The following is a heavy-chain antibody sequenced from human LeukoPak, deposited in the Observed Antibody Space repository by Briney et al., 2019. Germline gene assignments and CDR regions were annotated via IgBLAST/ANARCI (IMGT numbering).Heavy chain of an antibody. CDR2: ISTYNGDT. D-gene: IGHD6-19*01. CDR1: GYTFTRCG. J-gene: IGHJ4*02. CDR3: ARDPSNTSGWYIYFDY. V-gene: IGHV1-18*01. Sequence: GASVNVSCKASGYTFTRCGIPWVRQAPARGLEGMGWISTYNGDTKYAQKFQGRVTMTTDTSTSTAYMELRSVRSDDAAVYYCARDPSNTSGWYIYFDYWGQGTLVTVSS.